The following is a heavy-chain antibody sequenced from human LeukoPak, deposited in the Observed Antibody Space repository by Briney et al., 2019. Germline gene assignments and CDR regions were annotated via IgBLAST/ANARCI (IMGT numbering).Heavy chain of an antibody. V-gene: IGHV4-59*08. Sequence: SETLSLTCTVSGGSISSYYWSWIRQPPGKGLEWIGDIYYSGSTNYNPSLKSRVTISVDTSKNQFSLKLSSVTAADTAVYYCARQLPPPDYGDYVWFDPWGQGTLVTVSS. J-gene: IGHJ5*02. CDR3: ARQLPPPDYGDYVWFDP. D-gene: IGHD4-17*01. CDR1: GGSISSYY. CDR2: IYYSGST.